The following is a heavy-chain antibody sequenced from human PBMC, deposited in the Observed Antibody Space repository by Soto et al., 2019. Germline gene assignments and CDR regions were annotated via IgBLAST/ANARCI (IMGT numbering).Heavy chain of an antibody. Sequence: GGSLRLSCAASGFTFSSYAMTWVRQAPGKGLEWVSSISAGGGTTYYADSVKGRFTISRDNSRNTLNLQMNSLRAEDTAVYYCAKAPAPTVTELDYWGQGTLVTVSS. CDR1: GFTFSSYA. CDR2: ISAGGGTT. D-gene: IGHD4-17*01. CDR3: AKAPAPTVTELDY. V-gene: IGHV3-23*01. J-gene: IGHJ4*02.